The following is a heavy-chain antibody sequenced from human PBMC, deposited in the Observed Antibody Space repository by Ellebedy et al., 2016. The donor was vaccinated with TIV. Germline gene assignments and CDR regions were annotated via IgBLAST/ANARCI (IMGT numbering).Heavy chain of an antibody. Sequence: GESLKISCAASGFTFSNYWMSWVRQAPGKGLEWVANINQHGSDINYVDSVKGRFTISRDNAGNSLFLHMNSLRAEDTALYYCARETPNRAFDIWGQGAMVTVSS. V-gene: IGHV3-7*01. J-gene: IGHJ3*02. CDR1: GFTFSNYW. CDR3: ARETPNRAFDI. CDR2: INQHGSDI. D-gene: IGHD1-14*01.